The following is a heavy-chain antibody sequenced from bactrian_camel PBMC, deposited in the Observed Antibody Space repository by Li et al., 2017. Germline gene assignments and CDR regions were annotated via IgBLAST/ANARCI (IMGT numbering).Heavy chain of an antibody. Sequence: VQLVESGGGSVQTGGSLTLSCVASGGTYSAYCMGWFRQTPGKEREGVAAIDTDERGTTRYADSVKGRFSISQDNAKNTLYLQMNSLKPEDNAMYYCAADRDAGICSGGYGINRGKFLYYWGQGTQVTVS. CDR3: AADRDAGICSGGYGINRGKFLYY. CDR1: GGTYSAYC. J-gene: IGHJ4*01. D-gene: IGHD2*01. CDR2: IDTDERGTT. V-gene: IGHV3S42*01.